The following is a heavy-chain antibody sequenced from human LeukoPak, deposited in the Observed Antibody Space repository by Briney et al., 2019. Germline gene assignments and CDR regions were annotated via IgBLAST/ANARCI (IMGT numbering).Heavy chain of an antibody. CDR2: IYYSGST. Sequence: SETLSLTCAVSGGSISSTTSYWGWIRQPPGKGLEWIGRIYYSGSTFYNPSLKSRVTISVDTSKNQLSLRLSSVTAAAAAVYYCARHGSTDYFDYWGQGTLVTVSS. D-gene: IGHD2-2*03. J-gene: IGHJ4*02. V-gene: IGHV4-39*01. CDR3: ARHGSTDYFDY. CDR1: GGSISSTTSY.